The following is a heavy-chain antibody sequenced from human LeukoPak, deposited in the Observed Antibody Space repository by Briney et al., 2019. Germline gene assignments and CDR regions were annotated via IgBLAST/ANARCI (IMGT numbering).Heavy chain of an antibody. V-gene: IGHV2-70*17. CDR3: VTAAGTWEFDY. Sequence: RESGPALVKPTQTLTLTCTFSGFSLSTSGMRVSWIRQPPGKALEWLARIDWDDDKFYSTSLKTRLTISKDTSKNQVVLTMTNMDPVDTATYYCVTAAGTWEFDYWGQGTLVTVSS. CDR2: IDWDDDK. D-gene: IGHD6-13*01. CDR1: GFSLSTSGMR. J-gene: IGHJ4*02.